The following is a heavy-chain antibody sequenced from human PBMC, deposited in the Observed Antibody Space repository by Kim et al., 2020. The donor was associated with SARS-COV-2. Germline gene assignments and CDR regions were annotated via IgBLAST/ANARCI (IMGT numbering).Heavy chain of an antibody. CDR2: ISTRGESI. CDR1: GLSFSDSY. D-gene: IGHD5-12*01. CDR3: ARSGNGYNAFGI. V-gene: IGHV3-11*01. Sequence: GGSLRLSCAASGLSFSDSYMNWVRQAPGKGLEWLSFISTRGESIFYAYSVEGRFTISRDNAKNSLYLQMNYLRDEDTAVYYCARSGNGYNAFGIWGQ. J-gene: IGHJ1*01.